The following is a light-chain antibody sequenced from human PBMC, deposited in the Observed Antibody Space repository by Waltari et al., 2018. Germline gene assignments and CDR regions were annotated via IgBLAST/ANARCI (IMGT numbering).Light chain of an antibody. V-gene: IGKV1-5*03. CDR1: QSISRW. CDR2: KAS. Sequence: DIQMTQSPSTVSASVGDRVTITCRARQSISRWLAWDQQKPGKAPKLLIHKASSLQSGVPSRFSGSGSGTEFTLNITSLQPDDFATYYCQHYNSFSALFTFGPGTQVDIK. J-gene: IGKJ3*01. CDR3: QHYNSFSALFT.